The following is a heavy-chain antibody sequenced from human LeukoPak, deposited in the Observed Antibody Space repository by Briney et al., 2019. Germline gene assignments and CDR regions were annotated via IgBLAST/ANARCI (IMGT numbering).Heavy chain of an antibody. CDR3: ARMMRAAAGTQIYY. CDR2: IHYSGST. CDR1: GGSISSSRYY. D-gene: IGHD6-13*01. V-gene: IGHV4-39*01. Sequence: PSETLSLTCTVSGGSISSSRYYWGWIRQPPGKGLEWIGSIHYSGSTYYNPSLKSRVTVSVDTTENQFSLKLSSVTAADTAVYYCARMMRAAAGTQIYYWGQGTLVTVSS. J-gene: IGHJ4*02.